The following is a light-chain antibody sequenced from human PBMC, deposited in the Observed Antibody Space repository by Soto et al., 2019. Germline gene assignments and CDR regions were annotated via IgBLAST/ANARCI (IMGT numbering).Light chain of an antibody. CDR3: SSYAGSNTDYV. J-gene: IGLJ1*01. CDR1: SSDVGGYNY. V-gene: IGLV2-8*01. Sequence: QSVLTQPPSASGSPGQSVTISCTGTSSDVGGYNYVSWYQQHPGKVPKLMIYEVSKRPSGVPDRFSGSKSGNTASLTVSGLQAEDEADYYCSSYAGSNTDYVFGPGTKVTV. CDR2: EVS.